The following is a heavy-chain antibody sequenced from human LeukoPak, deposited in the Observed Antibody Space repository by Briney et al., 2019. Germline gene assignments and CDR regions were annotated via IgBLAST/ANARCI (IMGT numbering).Heavy chain of an antibody. Sequence: ASVKVSCKASGYTFTSYDIIWLRQAAGQGPEWMGWMNSNSGNTGYAQKFQDRVTMTRDTSISTAYMELSSLRSDDTAVYYCARTLSGASYGGDCYSFWGQGTLVTVPS. CDR1: GYTFTSYD. CDR2: MNSNSGNT. D-gene: IGHD2-21*02. CDR3: ARTLSGASYGGDCYSF. V-gene: IGHV1-8*01. J-gene: IGHJ4*02.